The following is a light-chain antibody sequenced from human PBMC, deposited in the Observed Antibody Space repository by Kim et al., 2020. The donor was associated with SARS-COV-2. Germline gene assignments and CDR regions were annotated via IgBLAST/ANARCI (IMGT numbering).Light chain of an antibody. CDR3: SSHTTSSTYV. V-gene: IGLV2-14*03. CDR2: DSS. J-gene: IGLJ1*01. CDR1: SRDVGGYNS. Sequence: GPSITISCTGTSRDVGGYNSVSWYQQHPGKAPKLMIYDSSGRASGVSNRFSGSQSGNTASLTISGLRAEDEADYYCSSHTTSSTYVFGSGTKVTVL.